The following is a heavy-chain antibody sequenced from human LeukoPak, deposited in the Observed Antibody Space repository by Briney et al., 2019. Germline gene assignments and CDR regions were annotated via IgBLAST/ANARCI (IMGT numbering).Heavy chain of an antibody. CDR2: IIPSFGIA. Sequence: AVKASCKASGGTFSSYAISWVRQAPGQGLEWMGRIIPSFGIANYAQKFQGRVTITADKSTSTAYMELSSLRSEDTAVYYCASGQDVGGSYLAKDAFDIWGQGTMVTVSS. D-gene: IGHD1-26*01. J-gene: IGHJ3*02. V-gene: IGHV1-69*04. CDR3: ASGQDVGGSYLAKDAFDI. CDR1: GGTFSSYA.